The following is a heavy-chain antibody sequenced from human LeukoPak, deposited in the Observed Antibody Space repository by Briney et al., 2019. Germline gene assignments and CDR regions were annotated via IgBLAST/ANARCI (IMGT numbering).Heavy chain of an antibody. Sequence: PGGSLRLSCAASGFTFSGSAMHWVRQASGKGLEWVGRIRSKANSYATAYAASVKGRFTISRDDSKNTAYLQMNSLKTEDTAVYYCTRAYDSSGFLHYYGMDAWGQGTTVTVSS. V-gene: IGHV3-73*01. CDR1: GFTFSGSA. J-gene: IGHJ6*02. D-gene: IGHD3-22*01. CDR3: TRAYDSSGFLHYYGMDA. CDR2: IRSKANSYAT.